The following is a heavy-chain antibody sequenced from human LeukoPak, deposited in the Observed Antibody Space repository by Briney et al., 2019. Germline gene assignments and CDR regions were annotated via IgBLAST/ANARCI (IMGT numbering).Heavy chain of an antibody. J-gene: IGHJ4*02. CDR2: ISGSGGST. CDR1: GFTFSDYY. Sequence: GGSLRLSCAASGFTFSDYYMSWIRQAPGKGLEWVSAISGSGGSTYYADSVKGRFTISRDNSKNTLYLQMNSLRAEDTAVYYCARELYSYGYWGQGTLVTVSS. V-gene: IGHV3-23*01. D-gene: IGHD5-18*01. CDR3: ARELYSYGY.